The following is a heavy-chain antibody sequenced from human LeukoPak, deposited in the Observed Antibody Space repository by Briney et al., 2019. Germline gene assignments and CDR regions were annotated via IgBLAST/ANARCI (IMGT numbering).Heavy chain of an antibody. Sequence: SQTLSLTCAISGDSVTSNSAARHWIRQSPSRGLEWLGRTYYRSKWYNDYAVSVQSRITINPDTSNNQFSLQLNSVTPEDTAVYYCARSPYSSSCYGYNWFEDWGQGTLVTVSS. CDR1: GDSVTSNSAA. CDR2: TYYRSKWYN. D-gene: IGHD6-13*01. CDR3: ARSPYSSSCYGYNWFED. V-gene: IGHV6-1*01. J-gene: IGHJ5*02.